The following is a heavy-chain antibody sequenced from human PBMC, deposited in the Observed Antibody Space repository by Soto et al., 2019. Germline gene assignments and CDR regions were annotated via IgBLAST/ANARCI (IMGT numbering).Heavy chain of an antibody. CDR3: TTDIPIPFFAVADKYSSYGIDV. J-gene: IGHJ6*02. V-gene: IGHV3-15*07. Sequence: GGSLRLSCAASGFTFSNAWMNWIRQAPGKGQEWVGRIKSKTDGGTTDYAAPVKGRFTISRDDSKNTLYLQMNSLKTEETAVYYCTTDIPIPFFAVADKYSSYGIDVSGQGTPLTVSS. CDR2: IKSKTDGGTT. D-gene: IGHD6-19*01. CDR1: GFTFSNAW.